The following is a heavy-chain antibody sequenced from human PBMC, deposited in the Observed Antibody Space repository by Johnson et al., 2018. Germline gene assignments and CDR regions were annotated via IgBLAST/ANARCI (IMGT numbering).Heavy chain of an antibody. CDR3: ARGWYPRGY. Sequence: QVQLQQWGAGLLKPSETLSLICAVSGGSFSDYYWSWIRQSPGKGLEWIGEIDHSGSTNHNPSLKSRVTISVDTSKNQCSLKLTSVTAAVTAVYYCARGWYPRGYWGQGTLVTVSS. D-gene: IGHD6-13*01. CDR2: IDHSGST. J-gene: IGHJ1*01. V-gene: IGHV4-34*01. CDR1: GGSFSDYY.